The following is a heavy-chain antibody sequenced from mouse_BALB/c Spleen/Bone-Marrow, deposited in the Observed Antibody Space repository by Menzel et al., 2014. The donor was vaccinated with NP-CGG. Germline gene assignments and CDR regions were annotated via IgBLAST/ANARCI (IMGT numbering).Heavy chain of an antibody. CDR2: ISSGGSYT. CDR3: ARDSSGYFDY. V-gene: IGHV5-9-4*01. J-gene: IGHJ2*01. CDR1: GFTFSSYA. D-gene: IGHD3-1*01. Sequence: DVQLVESGGGLVKPGGSLKLSCAASGFTFSSYAMSWVRQSPEKRLEWVAEISSGGSYTYYPDTVTGRFTIPRDNAKNTLYLEMSSLRSEDTAMYYCARDSSGYFDYWAKAPLSQSPQ.